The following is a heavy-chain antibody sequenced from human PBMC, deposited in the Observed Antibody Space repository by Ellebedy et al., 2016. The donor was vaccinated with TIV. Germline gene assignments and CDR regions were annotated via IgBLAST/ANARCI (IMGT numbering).Heavy chain of an antibody. D-gene: IGHD2-21*02. CDR3: ARTIGTTVVATASDY. Sequence: ASVKVSXXSSGFTFTSHEFFWVRQAPGQGLEWMARVRAYNGDTNYAQKFQSRVTMTTDTSTSTLYMELRSLRADDAAVYYCARTIGTTVVATASDYWGQGTLVSVSS. CDR2: VRAYNGDT. V-gene: IGHV1-18*01. J-gene: IGHJ4*02. CDR1: GFTFTSHE.